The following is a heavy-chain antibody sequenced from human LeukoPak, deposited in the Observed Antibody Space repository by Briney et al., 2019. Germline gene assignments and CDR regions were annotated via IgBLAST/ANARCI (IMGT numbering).Heavy chain of an antibody. V-gene: IGHV3-66*01. CDR1: GFNVN. CDR3: ARVRGWKYFDY. CDR2: IYSGGTT. D-gene: IGHD1-1*01. J-gene: IGHJ4*02. Sequence: TGGSLRLSCAASGFNVNMSWVRQAPGKGLDWVSVIYSGGTTYYADSVKGRFTISRDNSKNTLSLQMNSPRAEDTAMYYCARVRGWKYFDYWGQGTLVTVSS.